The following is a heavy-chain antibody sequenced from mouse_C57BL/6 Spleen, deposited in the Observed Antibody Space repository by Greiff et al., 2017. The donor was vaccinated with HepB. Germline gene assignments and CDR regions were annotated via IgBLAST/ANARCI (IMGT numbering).Heavy chain of an antibody. Sequence: VKLMESGAELVRPGASVKLSCKASGYTFTDYYINWVKQRPGQGLEWIARIYPGSGNTYYNEKFKGKATLTAEKSSSTAYMQLRSLTSEDSAVYYCARDYYGSTQAWFAYWGQGTLVTVSA. D-gene: IGHD1-1*01. J-gene: IGHJ3*01. CDR3: ARDYYGSTQAWFAY. V-gene: IGHV1-76*01. CDR1: GYTFTDYY. CDR2: IYPGSGNT.